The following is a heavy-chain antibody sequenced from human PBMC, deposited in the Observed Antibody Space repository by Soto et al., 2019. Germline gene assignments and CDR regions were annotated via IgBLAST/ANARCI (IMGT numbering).Heavy chain of an antibody. CDR2: IKEDGSEK. CDR1: GFTFSTYW. CDR3: ARDHASGYQY. D-gene: IGHD5-12*01. V-gene: IGHV3-7*01. J-gene: IGHJ4*02. Sequence: EVQLVESGGGLVQPGGSLRLSCAASGFTFSTYWMSWVRQAPGKGLEWVANIKEDGSEKSYVDSGKGRFTIFRDNAKNSMYLQMNSLRAEDTAVYYCARDHASGYQYWGQGTLVTVSS.